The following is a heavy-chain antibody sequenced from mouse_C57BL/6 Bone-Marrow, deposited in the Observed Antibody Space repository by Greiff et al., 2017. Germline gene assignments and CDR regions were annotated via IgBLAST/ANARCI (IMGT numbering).Heavy chain of an antibody. D-gene: IGHD1-1*01. Sequence: VQLQQPGAELVKPGASVKLSCKASGYTFTSYWMHWVKQRPGQGLEWIGMIHPNSGSTNYNEKFKSKATLTVDKSSSTAYMQLSSLTSEDSAVYYCARDYGSSYGKWYFDVWAQGPRSPSPQ. CDR1: GYTFTSYW. CDR3: ARDYGSSYGKWYFDV. CDR2: IHPNSGST. J-gene: IGHJ1*03. V-gene: IGHV1-64*01.